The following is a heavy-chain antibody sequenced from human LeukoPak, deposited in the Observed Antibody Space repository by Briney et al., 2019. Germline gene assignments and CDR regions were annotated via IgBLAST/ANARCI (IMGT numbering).Heavy chain of an antibody. D-gene: IGHD3-22*01. Sequence: GSLRLSCAASGLTFSSYWMHWVRHAPGKGLVWVSRIDPDGSRTSYADSVKGRFTISRDNAKNTLYLQMNSLRAKDTAVYYCARETYYYDSSGYPSDYWGQGTLVTVSS. V-gene: IGHV3-74*01. CDR1: GLTFSSYW. CDR2: IDPDGSRT. J-gene: IGHJ4*02. CDR3: ARETYYYDSSGYPSDY.